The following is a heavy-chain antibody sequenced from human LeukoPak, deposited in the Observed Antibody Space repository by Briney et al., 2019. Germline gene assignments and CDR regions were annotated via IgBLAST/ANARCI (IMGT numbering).Heavy chain of an antibody. CDR3: AKAGSYDSSGYYYDY. D-gene: IGHD3-22*01. V-gene: IGHV3-23*01. Sequence: GGSLRLSCAASGFTFSSYAMSWVRQAPGKGLEWVSAISGSGGSTYYADSVKGRFTISRDNSKNTLYLQMNSLRAEDTAVYYCAKAGSYDSSGYYYDYWGQGTLVTVSS. J-gene: IGHJ4*02. CDR1: GFTFSSYA. CDR2: ISGSGGST.